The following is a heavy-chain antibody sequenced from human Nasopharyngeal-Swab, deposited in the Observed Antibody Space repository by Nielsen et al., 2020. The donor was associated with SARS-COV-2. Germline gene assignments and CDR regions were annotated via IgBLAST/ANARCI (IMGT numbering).Heavy chain of an antibody. CDR2: INQSGSA. CDR3: ARGLSGIVPSPFLGLGPYYSYYYMDV. Sequence: SETLSLICVVYGGSFSSYYWGWIRQPPGKGLEWIAEINQSGSANYNPSLRSRVTISVDTSKNQFSLRLTSVTAADTAVYYCARGLSGIVPSPFLGLGPYYSYYYMDVWGKGTTVTVSS. V-gene: IGHV4-34*01. CDR1: GGSFSSYY. J-gene: IGHJ6*03. D-gene: IGHD2-8*01.